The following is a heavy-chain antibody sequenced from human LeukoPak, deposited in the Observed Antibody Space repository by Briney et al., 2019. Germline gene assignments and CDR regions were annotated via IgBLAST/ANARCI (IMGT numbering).Heavy chain of an antibody. CDR3: ARSPSTTSYSSGWYDY. D-gene: IGHD6-19*01. CDR2: ISSTSGTI. Sequence: GGSLRLSCAASGFTFSSYAMHWVRQAPGKGLEWVSYISSTSGTIYNADSVKGRFTISRDNAKNSLYLQMNSLRDEDTAVYYCARSPSTTSYSSGWYDYWGQGILVTVSS. V-gene: IGHV3-48*02. J-gene: IGHJ4*02. CDR1: GFTFSSYA.